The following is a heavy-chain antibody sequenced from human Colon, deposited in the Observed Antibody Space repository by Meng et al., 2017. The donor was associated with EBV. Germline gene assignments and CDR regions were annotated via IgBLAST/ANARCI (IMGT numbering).Heavy chain of an antibody. D-gene: IGHD2-21*02. CDR2: IYHSGST. CDR3: ARVGAYCGGDCYHPR. V-gene: IGHV4-4*02. CDR1: GGSLSSRNW. J-gene: IGHJ4*02. Sequence: QGQLQGSGPGLVKPSGTLSLPCASSGGSLSSRNWWSWVRQPPGKGLEWIGEIYHSGSTNYNPSLKSRVTISVDESKNQFSLRLSPVTAADTAVYYCARVGAYCGGDCYHPRWGQGTLVTVSS.